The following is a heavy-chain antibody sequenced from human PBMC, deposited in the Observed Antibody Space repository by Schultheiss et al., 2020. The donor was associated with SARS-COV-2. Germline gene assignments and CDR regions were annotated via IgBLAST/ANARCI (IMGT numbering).Heavy chain of an antibody. V-gene: IGHV4-38-2*02. D-gene: IGHD6-19*01. CDR1: GYSISSGYY. CDR3: ARDPSIAVAGLVDY. J-gene: IGHJ4*02. Sequence: SETLSLTCAVSGYSISSGYYWGWIRQPPGKGLEWIGRIYTSGSTNYNPSLKSRVTMSVDTSKNQFSLKLSSVTAADTAVYYCARDPSIAVAGLVDYCGQGTLVTVSS. CDR2: IYTSGST.